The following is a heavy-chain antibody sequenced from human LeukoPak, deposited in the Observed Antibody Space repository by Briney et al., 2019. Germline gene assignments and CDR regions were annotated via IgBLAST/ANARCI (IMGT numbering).Heavy chain of an antibody. J-gene: IGHJ4*02. CDR1: GESFSGYY. D-gene: IGHD2-2*01. CDR3: ARRVRGVVVPAAMRGPFDY. CDR2: INHSGST. Sequence: SETLSLTCAVYGESFSGYYWSWLRQPPGKGLEWIGVINHSGSTKYNPSLKSRVTISVDTSKNQFSLKLSSVTAADTAVYYCARRVRGVVVPAAMRGPFDYWGQGTLVTVSS. V-gene: IGHV4-34*01.